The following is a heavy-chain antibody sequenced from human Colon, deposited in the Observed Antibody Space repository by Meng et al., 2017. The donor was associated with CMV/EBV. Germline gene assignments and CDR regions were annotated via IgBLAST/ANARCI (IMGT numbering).Heavy chain of an antibody. CDR1: GFIFSSYE. Sequence: GESLKISCAASGFIFSSYEMNWVRQAPGKGLEWVSHIRSGGDDIQYADSVKGRFTISRDNAKNSLYLQMNSLRVKDTGVYYCASETEGSDYDAFDIWGQGTMVTVSS. CDR3: ASETEGSDYDAFDI. CDR2: IRSGGDDI. D-gene: IGHD4-17*01. J-gene: IGHJ3*02. V-gene: IGHV3-48*03.